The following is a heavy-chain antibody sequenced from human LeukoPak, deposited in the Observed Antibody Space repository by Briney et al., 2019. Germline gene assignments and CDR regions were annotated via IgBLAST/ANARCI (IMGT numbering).Heavy chain of an antibody. D-gene: IGHD3-10*01. V-gene: IGHV4-30-4*01. CDR2: IYYSGST. Sequence: PSETLSLTCTVSGGPISSGDYYWSWIRQPPGKGLEWIGYIYYSGSTYYNPSLKSRVTISVDTSKHQFSLKLSSVTAADTAVYYCARKGLLWFGGGAFDIWGQGTMVTASS. CDR3: ARKGLLWFGGGAFDI. J-gene: IGHJ3*02. CDR1: GGPISSGDYY.